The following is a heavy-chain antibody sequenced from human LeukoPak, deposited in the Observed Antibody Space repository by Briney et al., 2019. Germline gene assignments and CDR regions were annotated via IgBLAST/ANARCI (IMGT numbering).Heavy chain of an antibody. CDR2: IRGEAYGGTT. Sequence: QPGRSLRLSCTSSGFTFGDYAMSWFRQAPGKGLEWVAFIRGEAYGGTTEYAASVKGRFIISRDDSKSIAYLQMNSLKTEDTAVYYCTKYSGRIDYWGQGTLVTVSS. D-gene: IGHD5-18*01. CDR1: GFTFGDYA. CDR3: TKYSGRIDY. J-gene: IGHJ4*02. V-gene: IGHV3-49*03.